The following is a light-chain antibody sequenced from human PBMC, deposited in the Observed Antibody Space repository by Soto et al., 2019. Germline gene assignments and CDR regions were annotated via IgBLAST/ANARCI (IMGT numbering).Light chain of an antibody. Sequence: QSALTQPASVSGSPGQSITISCTGTSSDVGDYNYVSWYQHHPGKAPKLVIYDVSDRPSGVSNRFSCSKSCNTASLTISGLQAEDEDDYYCSSYTSSGTWVFGGGTKLTVL. CDR1: SSDVGDYNY. CDR2: DVS. V-gene: IGLV2-14*01. CDR3: SSYTSSGTWV. J-gene: IGLJ3*02.